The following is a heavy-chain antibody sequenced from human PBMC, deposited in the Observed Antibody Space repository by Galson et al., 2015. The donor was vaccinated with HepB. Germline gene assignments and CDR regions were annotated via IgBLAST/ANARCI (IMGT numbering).Heavy chain of an antibody. Sequence: SLRLSCAASGFTFSSYAMHWVRQAPGKGLEWVAVISYDGSNKYYADSVKGRFTIYRDNSKNTLYLQMNSLRAEDTAVYYCARFEVAGATIYYYYGMDVWGQGTTVTVSS. V-gene: IGHV3-30*04. J-gene: IGHJ6*02. D-gene: IGHD6-19*01. CDR1: GFTFSSYA. CDR2: ISYDGSNK. CDR3: ARFEVAGATIYYYYGMDV.